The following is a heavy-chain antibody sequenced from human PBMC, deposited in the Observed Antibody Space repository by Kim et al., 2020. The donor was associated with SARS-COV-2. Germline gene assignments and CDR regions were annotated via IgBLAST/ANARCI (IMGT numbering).Heavy chain of an antibody. Sequence: SLKSRVTISVDPSKNQFSLKLSSVTAADTAVYYCARGSSSWYTNRYYFDYWGQGTLVTVSS. J-gene: IGHJ4*02. CDR3: ARGSSSWYTNRYYFDY. D-gene: IGHD6-13*01. V-gene: IGHV4-34*01.